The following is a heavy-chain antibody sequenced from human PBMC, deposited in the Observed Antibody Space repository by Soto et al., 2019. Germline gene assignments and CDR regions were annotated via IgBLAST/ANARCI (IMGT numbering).Heavy chain of an antibody. CDR1: GYTFTSYA. J-gene: IGHJ4*02. V-gene: IGHV1-3*01. CDR3: ARVISGLYYFDY. Sequence: ASVKVSCKASGYTFTSYAMHWVRQAPGQRLEWMGWINAGNGNTKYSQKFQGRVTITRDTSASTAYMELSSLRSEDTAVYYCARVISGLYYFDYWGQGTLVTVSS. CDR2: INAGNGNT. D-gene: IGHD6-19*01.